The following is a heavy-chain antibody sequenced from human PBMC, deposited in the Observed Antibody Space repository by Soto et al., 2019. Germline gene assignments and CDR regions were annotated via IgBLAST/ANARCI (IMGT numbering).Heavy chain of an antibody. Sequence: QVQLVQSGAEVKKPGSSVRVSCKVTGGTFGSHTFTWVRQAPGQGREWMGEIIPVFNAANYAQRFQDRVTITEDRSANTVYLELSRLTSADTATYYSARIETLTYHNAGWTDLDFGGEGTLVIVSP. CDR3: ARIETLTYHNAGWTDLDF. CDR1: GGTFGSHT. CDR2: IIPVFNAA. V-gene: IGHV1-69*06. D-gene: IGHD2-15*01. J-gene: IGHJ4*02.